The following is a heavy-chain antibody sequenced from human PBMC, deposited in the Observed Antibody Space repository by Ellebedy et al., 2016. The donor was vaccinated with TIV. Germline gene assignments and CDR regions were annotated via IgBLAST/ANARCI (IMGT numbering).Heavy chain of an antibody. Sequence: GSLRLXCSVSGVSITRYYWSWLRQSPGRGLEWIGYIFHTGIIKYNPSLKNRVTISIDASKNHFSLNLTSTTAADTAVYYCASLRDWGQGTLVTVSS. V-gene: IGHV4-59*01. J-gene: IGHJ4*02. CDR3: ASLRD. CDR2: IFHTGII. CDR1: GVSITRYY.